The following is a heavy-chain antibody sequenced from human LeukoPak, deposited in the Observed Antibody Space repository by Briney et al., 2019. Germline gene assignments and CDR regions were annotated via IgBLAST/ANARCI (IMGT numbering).Heavy chain of an antibody. Sequence: GGSLRLSCAASGFTFSSYGMHWVRQAPGKGLEWVAFIRYDGSNKYYADSVKGRFTISRDNSKNTLYLQMNSLRAEDTAVYYCAKPSKKVPAATPYYFDYWGQGTLVTVSS. D-gene: IGHD2-2*02. J-gene: IGHJ4*02. V-gene: IGHV3-30*02. CDR3: AKPSKKVPAATPYYFDY. CDR1: GFTFSSYG. CDR2: IRYDGSNK.